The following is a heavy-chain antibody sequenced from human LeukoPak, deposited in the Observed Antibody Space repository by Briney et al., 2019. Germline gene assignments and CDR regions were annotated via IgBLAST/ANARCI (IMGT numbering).Heavy chain of an antibody. D-gene: IGHD2-2*02. CDR1: GGSISSSSYY. J-gene: IGHJ6*03. Sequence: PSETLSLTCTVSGGSISSSSYYWGWIRQPPGKGLEWIGSIYYSGSTYYNPSLKSRVTISVDTSKNQFSLKLSSVTAADTAVYYCARAAPGYCSSTSCYNHYYYYMDVWGKGTTVTISS. CDR2: IYYSGST. V-gene: IGHV4-39*07. CDR3: ARAAPGYCSSTSCYNHYYYYMDV.